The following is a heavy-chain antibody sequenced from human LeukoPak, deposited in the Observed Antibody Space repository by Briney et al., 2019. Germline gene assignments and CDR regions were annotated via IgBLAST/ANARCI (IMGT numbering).Heavy chain of an antibody. J-gene: IGHJ4*02. D-gene: IGHD2-2*01. Sequence: ASVKVSCKASGYTFTGHYMHWVRQAPGQGLEWMGWINPNSGGTNYAQKFQGRVTMTRDTSISTAYMELSRLTSGDTAVYYCARDRVVVPIAMEYDYWGQGTLVTVSS. CDR1: GYTFTGHY. V-gene: IGHV1-2*02. CDR2: INPNSGGT. CDR3: ARDRVVVPIAMEYDY.